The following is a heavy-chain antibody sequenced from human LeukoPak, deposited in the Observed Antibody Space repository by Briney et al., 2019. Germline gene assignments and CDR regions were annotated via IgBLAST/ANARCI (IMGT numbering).Heavy chain of an antibody. CDR2: ISSSSSYI. CDR3: ARENDSSSWYRSAFDI. V-gene: IGHV3-21*01. Sequence: GGSLRLSCAASGFTFSSYSMNLVRQAPGKGLEWVSSISSSSSYIYYADSVKGRFTISRDNAKNSLYLQMNSLRAEDTAVYYCARENDSSSWYRSAFDIWGQGTMVTVSS. D-gene: IGHD6-13*01. J-gene: IGHJ3*02. CDR1: GFTFSSYS.